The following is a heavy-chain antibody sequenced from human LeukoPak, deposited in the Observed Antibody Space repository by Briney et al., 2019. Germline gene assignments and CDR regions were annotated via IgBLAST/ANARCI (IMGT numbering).Heavy chain of an antibody. Sequence: APVKVSCKASGYTFTSYGISWVRQAPGQGLEWMGWISAYNGNTNYAQKLQGRVTMTTDTSTSTAHMELRSLRSDDTAVYYCARDAGFGWLDPWGQGTLVTVSS. V-gene: IGHV1-18*04. D-gene: IGHD3-9*01. CDR2: ISAYNGNT. CDR1: GYTFTSYG. CDR3: ARDAGFGWLDP. J-gene: IGHJ5*02.